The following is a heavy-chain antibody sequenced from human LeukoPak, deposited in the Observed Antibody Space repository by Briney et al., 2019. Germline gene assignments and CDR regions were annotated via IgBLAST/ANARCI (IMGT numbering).Heavy chain of an antibody. CDR2: IYYTGST. CDR3: ARGGNYWPQWWFDP. J-gene: IGHJ5*02. V-gene: IGHV4-59*01. CDR1: GGSISTYY. D-gene: IGHD1-26*01. Sequence: SETLSLTCTVSGGSISTYYWSWIRQPPGKGLEWIGYIYYTGSTSYNPSLKSRVTMSLDASKNQFSLELNSVTPADTAVYYWARGGNYWPQWWFDPWGRGTLVSVSS.